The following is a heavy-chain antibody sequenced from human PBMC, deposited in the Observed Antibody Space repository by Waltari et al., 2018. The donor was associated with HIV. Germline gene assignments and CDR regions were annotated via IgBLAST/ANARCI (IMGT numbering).Heavy chain of an antibody. Sequence: QVQLQESGPGLVKPSQTLSLTCTVSGASISSVDYYWSWIRQHPGKGLEWIGYIYYSGSTYYNPSLESRISISVDTSKNQFSLKLSSVTAADTAVYYCARVEKDYSNYGSVCWFDPWGHGTLVTVSS. D-gene: IGHD4-4*01. CDR1: GASISSVDYY. CDR2: IYYSGST. J-gene: IGHJ5*02. CDR3: ARVEKDYSNYGSVCWFDP. V-gene: IGHV4-31*03.